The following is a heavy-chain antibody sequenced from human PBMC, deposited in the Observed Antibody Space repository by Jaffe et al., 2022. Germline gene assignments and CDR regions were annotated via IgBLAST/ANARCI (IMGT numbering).Heavy chain of an antibody. D-gene: IGHD1-7*01. V-gene: IGHV4-38-2*01. Sequence: QVQLQESGPGLVKPSETLSLTCAVSGYSISSGYYWGWIRQPPGKGLEWIGSIYHSGSTYYNPSLKSRVTISVDTSKNQFSLKLSSVTAADTAVYYCARLKLGWFDPWGQGTLVTVSS. CDR2: IYHSGST. CDR3: ARLKLGWFDP. J-gene: IGHJ5*02. CDR1: GYSISSGYY.